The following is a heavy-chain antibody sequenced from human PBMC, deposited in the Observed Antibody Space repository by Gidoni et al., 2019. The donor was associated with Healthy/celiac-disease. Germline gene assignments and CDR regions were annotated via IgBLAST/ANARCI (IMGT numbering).Heavy chain of an antibody. Sequence: QVQLQQWGAGLLKPSEPLSLTCAVYGGSFSGYYWSWIRQPPGKGLEWIGEINHSGSTNYNQSLKSRVTISVDTSKNQFSLKLSSVTAADTAVYYCARGRPRHYYGSGSYMSYWGQGTLVTVSS. CDR2: INHSGST. CDR1: GGSFSGYY. V-gene: IGHV4-34*01. CDR3: ARGRPRHYYGSGSYMSY. D-gene: IGHD3-10*01. J-gene: IGHJ4*02.